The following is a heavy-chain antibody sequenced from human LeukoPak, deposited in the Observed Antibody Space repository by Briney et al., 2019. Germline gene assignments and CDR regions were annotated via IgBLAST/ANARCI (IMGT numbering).Heavy chain of an antibody. V-gene: IGHV4-59*01. Sequence: SETLSLTCTVSGGSISSYYWSWIRQPPGKGLEWIGYIYYSGSTNYNPSLKSRVTISVDTSKNQFSLKLSSVTAADTAVYYCARSGIAVADPPDYWGQGTLVTVFS. CDR2: IYYSGST. CDR1: GGSISSYY. J-gene: IGHJ4*02. D-gene: IGHD6-19*01. CDR3: ARSGIAVADPPDY.